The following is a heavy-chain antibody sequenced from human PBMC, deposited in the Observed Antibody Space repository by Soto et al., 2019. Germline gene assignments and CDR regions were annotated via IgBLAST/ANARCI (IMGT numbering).Heavy chain of an antibody. CDR2: INPSGGST. V-gene: IGHV1-46*01. D-gene: IGHD2-8*01. CDR3: ARPHYPGCINAVCYPLDY. Sequence: QVQLVQSGAEVKKPGASVKISCKASGYTFTSYYMHWVRQAPGQGLEWMGIINPSGGSTNYAQKLQGRVAMTRDTSTSTVYMELNNLRSENTAVYYCARPHYPGCINAVCYPLDYWGKGTLVTVYS. J-gene: IGHJ4*02. CDR1: GYTFTSYY.